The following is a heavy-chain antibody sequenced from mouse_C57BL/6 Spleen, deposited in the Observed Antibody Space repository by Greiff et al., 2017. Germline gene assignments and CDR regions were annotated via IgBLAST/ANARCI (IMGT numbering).Heavy chain of an antibody. J-gene: IGHJ2*01. CDR1: GYAFSSSW. D-gene: IGHD2-4*01. V-gene: IGHV1-82*01. Sequence: QVQLQQSGPELVKPGASVKISCKASGYAFSSSWMNWVKQRPGKGLEWIGRIYPGDGDTNYNGKFKGKATLTADKSSSTAYMQLSSLTSEDSAVYFCARVRTTMITTGPFFGDWGQGTTLTVSS. CDR2: IYPGDGDT. CDR3: ARVRTTMITTGPFFGD.